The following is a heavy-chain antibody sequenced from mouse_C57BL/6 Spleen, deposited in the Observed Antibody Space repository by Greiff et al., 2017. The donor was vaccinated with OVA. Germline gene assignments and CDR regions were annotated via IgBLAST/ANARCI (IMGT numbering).Heavy chain of an antibody. Sequence: QVHVKQPGAELVKPGASVKLSCKASGYTFTSYWMHWVKQRPGRGLEWIGRIDPNSGGTKYNEKFKSKATLTVDKPSSTAYMQLSSLTSEDSAVYYCARSDYYGSSLLFCAYWGKGTRVTVSA. CDR2: IDPNSGGT. D-gene: IGHD1-1*01. V-gene: IGHV1-72*01. CDR1: GYTFTSYW. J-gene: IGHJ3*01. CDR3: ARSDYYGSSLLFCAY.